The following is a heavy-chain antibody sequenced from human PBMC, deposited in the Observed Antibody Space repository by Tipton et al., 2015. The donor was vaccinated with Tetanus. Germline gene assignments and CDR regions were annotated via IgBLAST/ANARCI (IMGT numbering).Heavy chain of an antibody. Sequence: QSGPEVKKPGASVKVSCRASGYTFTNYGINWVRQAPGQGLEWMGWISAFSGNIHNAQKFQGRVTMTTDTSTSTAYMELRSLRSDDTAVYYCARDRCSDVTCYFEMGGWGQGTLVTVSS. D-gene: IGHD2-15*01. J-gene: IGHJ4*02. CDR2: ISAFSGNI. CDR1: GYTFTNYG. CDR3: ARDRCSDVTCYFEMGG. V-gene: IGHV1-18*01.